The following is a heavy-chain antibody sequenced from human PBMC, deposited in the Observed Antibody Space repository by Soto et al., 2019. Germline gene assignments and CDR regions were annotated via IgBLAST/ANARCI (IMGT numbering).Heavy chain of an antibody. J-gene: IGHJ4*02. V-gene: IGHV3-66*01. CDR2: IQNVGPT. CDR1: GFTVSSKY. D-gene: IGHD4-17*01. Sequence: GGSLRLSCAASGFTVSSKYMSWVRQAPGKGLEWVSLIQNVGPTYYADSVKGRFTISRDTSENTVHLQMDSLRAEGTAVYYCAPRVTTVTTNLGYWGQGTLVTVSS. CDR3: APRVTTVTTNLGY.